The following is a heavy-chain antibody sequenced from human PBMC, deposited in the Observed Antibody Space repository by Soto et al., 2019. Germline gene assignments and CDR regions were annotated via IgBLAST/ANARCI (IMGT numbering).Heavy chain of an antibody. CDR1: GFTFSSYE. CDR2: ISSSGSTI. D-gene: IGHD3-3*01. Sequence: GGSLRLSCAASGFTFSSYEMNWVRQAPGKGLEWVSYISSSGSTIYYADSVKGRFTISRDNAKNSLYLQMNSLRAEDTAVYYCARDRRYDFWSGYSYYYYMDVWGKGTTGTVSS. V-gene: IGHV3-48*03. J-gene: IGHJ6*03. CDR3: ARDRRYDFWSGYSYYYYMDV.